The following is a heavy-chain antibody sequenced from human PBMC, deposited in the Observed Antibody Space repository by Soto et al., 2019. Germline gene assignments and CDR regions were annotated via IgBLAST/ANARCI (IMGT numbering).Heavy chain of an antibody. J-gene: IGHJ6*03. CDR3: AGTTSHQWYYMDV. CDR2: TYYRSRWYN. Sequence: SPTHSLTCAISGDQVSSNSAAWNWIRQSPSRGLEWLARTYYRSRWYNDYAVSVRSRITVNPDTSKNQFSLQLTSVTPEDTAVYYCAGTTSHQWYYMDVWGKGTTVTVSS. CDR1: GDQVSSNSAA. V-gene: IGHV6-1*01. D-gene: IGHD1-7*01.